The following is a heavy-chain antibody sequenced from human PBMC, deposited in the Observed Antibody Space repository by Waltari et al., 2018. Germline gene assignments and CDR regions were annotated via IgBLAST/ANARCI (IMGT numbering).Heavy chain of an antibody. CDR3: ARSGYCSGGSCYYYGMDV. J-gene: IGHJ6*02. CDR1: GYTFTYRY. CDR2: ITPFNGNT. V-gene: IGHV1-45*02. D-gene: IGHD2-15*01. Sequence: QMQLVQSGAEVKKTGSSVKVSCKASGYTFTYRYLHWVRQAPGQALEWMGWITPFNGNTNYAQKFQGRVTITADESTSTAYMELSSLRSEDTAVYYCARSGYCSGGSCYYYGMDVWGQGTTVTVSS.